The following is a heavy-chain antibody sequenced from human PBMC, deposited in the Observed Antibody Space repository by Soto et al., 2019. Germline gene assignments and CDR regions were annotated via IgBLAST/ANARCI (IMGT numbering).Heavy chain of an antibody. CDR2: VHSSGIT. D-gene: IGHD3-16*01. CDR1: GGSVSNDNFY. V-gene: IGHV4-61*01. J-gene: IGHJ5*02. CDR3: ARGLTMGQLPSHFDH. Sequence: KTSETLSLTCTVSGGSVSNDNFYWSWIRQPPGKGLEWIGYVHSSGITNYNPSLKRRVTISVDTSRNQFSLRLSSVTAADTAVCYCARGLTMGQLPSHFDHWGQGTLVTVSS.